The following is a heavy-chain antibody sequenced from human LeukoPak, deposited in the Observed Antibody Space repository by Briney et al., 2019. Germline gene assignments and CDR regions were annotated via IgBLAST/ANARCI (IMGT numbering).Heavy chain of an antibody. V-gene: IGHV3-30*02. D-gene: IGHD3-22*01. CDR2: IRYDGSNK. J-gene: IGHJ3*02. CDR3: ARRPYYYDSSGYQVDAFDI. CDR1: GFTFSSYG. Sequence: GGSLRLSCAASGFTFSSYGMHWVRQAPGKGLEWVAFIRYDGSNKYYADSVKGRFTISRDNSKSTLYLQMNSLRAEDTAVYYCARRPYYYDSSGYQVDAFDIWGQGTMVTVSS.